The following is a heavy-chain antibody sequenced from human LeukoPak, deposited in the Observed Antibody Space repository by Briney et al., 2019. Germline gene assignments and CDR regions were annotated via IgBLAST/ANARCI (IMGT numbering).Heavy chain of an antibody. CDR3: AREGPLLVSEDAFDF. Sequence: GGSLRLSCAASGFTLSPYNMNWVRQAPGKGLGWISYISHSSTTIYYADSVEGRFTISRDNAKNSLYLQMNSLRADDTAVYYCAREGPLLVSEDAFDFWGQGTMVTVSS. D-gene: IGHD2-15*01. CDR1: GFTLSPYN. V-gene: IGHV3-48*01. J-gene: IGHJ3*01. CDR2: ISHSSTTI.